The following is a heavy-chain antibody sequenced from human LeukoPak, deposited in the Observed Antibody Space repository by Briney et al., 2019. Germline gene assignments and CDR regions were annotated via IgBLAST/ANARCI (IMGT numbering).Heavy chain of an antibody. CDR3: ARDREGYCSSTSCYPSNWFDP. J-gene: IGHJ5*02. CDR2: IIPIFGTT. V-gene: IGHV1-69*06. CDR1: GGTFSSYA. Sequence: SVKVSCKASGGTFSSYAISWVRQAPGQGLEWMGGIIPIFGTTNYAQKFQGRVTITADKSTSTAYMELSSLRSEDTAVYYCARDREGYCSSTSCYPSNWFDPWGQGTLVTVSS. D-gene: IGHD2-2*01.